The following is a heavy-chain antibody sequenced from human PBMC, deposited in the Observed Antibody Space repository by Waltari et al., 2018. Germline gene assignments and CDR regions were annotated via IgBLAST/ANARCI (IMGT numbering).Heavy chain of an antibody. D-gene: IGHD2-15*01. J-gene: IGHJ4*02. V-gene: IGHV1-2*02. CDR2: MNPNSGGT. Sequence: QVQLLQSGTEVKTPGASVRLSRQASGYTCIDHYIHWVRQATGQGREWMGWMNPNSGGTNYAQKFQGRVTMTRDTSTSTAYMELTRMTSDDTAIYYCARDGGFDFWGQGSLVTVSS. CDR3: ARDGGFDF. CDR1: GYTCIDHY.